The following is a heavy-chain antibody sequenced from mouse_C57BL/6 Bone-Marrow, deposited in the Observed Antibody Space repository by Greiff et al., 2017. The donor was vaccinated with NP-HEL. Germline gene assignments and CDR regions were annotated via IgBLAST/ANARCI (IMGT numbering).Heavy chain of an antibody. D-gene: IGHD2-4*01. CDR3: ARKGGLRRRTYAMDY. V-gene: IGHV5-16*01. J-gene: IGHJ4*01. CDR1: GFTFSDYS. Sequence: EVQVVESEGGLVQPGSSMKLSCTASGFTFSDYSMAWVRQVPEKGLEWVANINYDGSSTYYLDSLKSRFIISRDNAKNTLYLQMSSLKSEDTATYYCARKGGLRRRTYAMDYWGQGTSVTVSS. CDR2: INYDGSST.